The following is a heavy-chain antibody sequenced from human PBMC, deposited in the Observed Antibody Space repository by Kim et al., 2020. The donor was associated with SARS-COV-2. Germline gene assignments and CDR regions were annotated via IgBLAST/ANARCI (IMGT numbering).Heavy chain of an antibody. D-gene: IGHD3-22*01. CDR3: ARSGYYDSSGYYYD. Sequence: SETLSLTCAVYGGSFSGYYWSWIRQPPGKGLEWIGEINHSGSTNYNPSLKSRVTISVDTSNNQFSLKLSSVTAADTAVYYCARSGYYDSSGYYYDWGQGTLVTVSS. CDR2: INHSGST. J-gene: IGHJ4*02. V-gene: IGHV4-34*01. CDR1: GGSFSGYY.